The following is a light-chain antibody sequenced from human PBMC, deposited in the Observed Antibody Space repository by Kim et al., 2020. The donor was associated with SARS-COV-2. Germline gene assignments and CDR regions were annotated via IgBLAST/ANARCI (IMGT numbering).Light chain of an antibody. CDR3: AAWDDRLSAWM. CDR2: NDN. J-gene: IGLJ6*01. Sequence: QSVLTQPPSASGTPGRRVIISCSGSHTDIGRNYVYWYKQVPGTSPKLLIYNDNQRPSGVPDRFSGSKSGTSASLAISGLRSEDEGDFYCAAWDDRLSAWMFGGGTKVTVL. CDR1: HTDIGRNY. V-gene: IGLV1-47*01.